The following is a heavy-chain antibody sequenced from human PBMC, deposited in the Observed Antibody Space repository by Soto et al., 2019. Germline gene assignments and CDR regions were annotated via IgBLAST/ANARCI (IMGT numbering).Heavy chain of an antibody. D-gene: IGHD5-12*01. CDR3: ARAFKEDSGYVEDAFDI. CDR1: GFTFSSYA. V-gene: IGHV3-64*01. Sequence: GGSLRLSCAASGFTFSSYAMHWVRQAPGKGLEYVSAISSDGGSTYYANCMKGRFTISSENSKNTLYLQMGSLRAEDMAVYYCARAFKEDSGYVEDAFDIWGQGTMVTVSS. J-gene: IGHJ3*02. CDR2: ISSDGGST.